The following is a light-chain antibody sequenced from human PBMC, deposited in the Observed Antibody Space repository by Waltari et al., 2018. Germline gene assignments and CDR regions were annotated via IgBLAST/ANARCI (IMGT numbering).Light chain of an antibody. J-gene: IGKJ5*01. CDR1: QSLFFGASGKNY. CDR2: WAS. CDR3: QQYSSSPIT. Sequence: DIVLTQSPDSLAVSLGERATIDCWSSQSLFFGASGKNYLAWYQQKPGQPPKVLIYWASTREAGVPERVSGSGSGAHFTLTVDSLQAEDLAVYYCQQYSSSPITFGQGTRLEI. V-gene: IGKV4-1*01.